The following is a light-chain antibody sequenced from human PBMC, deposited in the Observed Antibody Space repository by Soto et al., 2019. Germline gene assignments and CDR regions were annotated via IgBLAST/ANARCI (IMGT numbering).Light chain of an antibody. CDR2: EVS. J-gene: IGLJ2*01. Sequence: QSALTQPPSTSGSPGQSVTISCTGTFSDVGGYDYVSWYQQHPGKAPKLLIYEVSKRPSGVPDRFSGSKSGNTASLTVSGLQAEDEADYHSSSYAGSNNLLFGGGTKVTVL. CDR3: SSYAGSNNLL. CDR1: FSDVGGYDY. V-gene: IGLV2-8*01.